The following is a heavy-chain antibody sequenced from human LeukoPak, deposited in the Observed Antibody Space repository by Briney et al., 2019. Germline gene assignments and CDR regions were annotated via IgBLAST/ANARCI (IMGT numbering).Heavy chain of an antibody. CDR3: AREGVGGAYAMDV. Sequence: ASVKVYCRTSRYTFAAYYIHWVRQAPGQGLEWMGWVNPNGGGTNYAQKFKDRLTMTRDTSISTAYMELSSLESDDTAVYFCAREGVGGAYAMDVWGQGTTVTVSS. CDR1: RYTFAAYY. D-gene: IGHD2-21*01. CDR2: VNPNGGGT. V-gene: IGHV1-2*02. J-gene: IGHJ6*02.